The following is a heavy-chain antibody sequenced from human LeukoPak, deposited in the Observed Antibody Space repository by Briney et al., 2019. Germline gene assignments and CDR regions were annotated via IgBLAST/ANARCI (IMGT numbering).Heavy chain of an antibody. CDR2: ISYDGSNK. CDR1: GFTFSSYA. CDR3: ARVRDDSSGYDDAFDI. Sequence: GGSLRLSCAASGFTFSSYAMHWVRQAPGKGLEWVAVISYDGSNKYYADSVKGRYTISRDNSKNTLYLQMNSLRAEDTAVYYCARVRDDSSGYDDAFDIWGQGTMVTVSS. V-gene: IGHV3-30*01. J-gene: IGHJ3*02. D-gene: IGHD3-22*01.